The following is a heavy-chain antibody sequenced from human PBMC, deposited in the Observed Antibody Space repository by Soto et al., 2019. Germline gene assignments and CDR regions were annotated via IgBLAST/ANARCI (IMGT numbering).Heavy chain of an antibody. CDR2: ISYDGSNK. Sequence: GGSLRLSCAASGFTFSSYGMHWVRQAPGKGLEWVAVISYDGSNKYYADSVKGRFTISRDNSKNTLYLQMNSLRAEDTAVYYCAKAHLRYCSSTSCFLGMDVWGQGTTVTVSS. J-gene: IGHJ6*02. CDR3: AKAHLRYCSSTSCFLGMDV. CDR1: GFTFSSYG. D-gene: IGHD2-2*01. V-gene: IGHV3-30*18.